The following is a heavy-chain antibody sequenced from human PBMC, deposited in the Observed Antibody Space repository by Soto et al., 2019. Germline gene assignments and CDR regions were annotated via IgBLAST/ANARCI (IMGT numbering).Heavy chain of an antibody. V-gene: IGHV3-33*01. D-gene: IGHD3-22*01. CDR3: ARSHLYYDSSGYPDY. CDR1: GFTFSSYG. J-gene: IGHJ4*02. Sequence: GGSLRLSCAASGFTFSSYGMHWVRQAPGKGLEWLAIIWYDGSNKYYADSVKGRFTISRDNSKNSLYLQMNSLRAEDTVVYYCARSHLYYDSSGYPDYWGQGTLVTVSS. CDR2: IWYDGSNK.